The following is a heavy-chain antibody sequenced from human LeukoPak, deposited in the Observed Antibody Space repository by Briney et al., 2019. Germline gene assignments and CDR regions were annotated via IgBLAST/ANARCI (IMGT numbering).Heavy chain of an antibody. D-gene: IGHD3-22*01. V-gene: IGHV1-2*02. CDR2: INPNSGGT. J-gene: IGHJ5*02. Sequence: ASEKVSCKASGYTFTGYYMHWVRQAPGQGLEWMGWINPNSGGTNYAQKFQGRVTMTRDTSISTAYMELSRLRSDDTAVYYCARGLQTYYYDSSGLNWFDPWGQGTLVTVSS. CDR3: ARGLQTYYYDSSGLNWFDP. CDR1: GYTFTGYY.